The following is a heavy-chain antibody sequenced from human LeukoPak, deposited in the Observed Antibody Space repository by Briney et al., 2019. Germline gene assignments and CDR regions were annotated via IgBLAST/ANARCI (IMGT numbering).Heavy chain of an antibody. D-gene: IGHD3-22*01. CDR1: GFTFSSYS. V-gene: IGHV3-48*04. CDR2: ISSSSSTI. CDR3: ASDRFRAYYYDSSGHKDC. Sequence: GGSLRLSCAASGFTFSSYSMNWVRQAPGKGLEWVSYISSSSSTIYYADSVKGRFTISRDNAKNSLYLQMNSLRAEDTAVYYCASDRFRAYYYDSSGHKDCWGQGTLVTVSS. J-gene: IGHJ4*02.